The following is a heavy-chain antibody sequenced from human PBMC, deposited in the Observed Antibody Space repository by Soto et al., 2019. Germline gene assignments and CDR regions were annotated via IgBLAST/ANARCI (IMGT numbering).Heavy chain of an antibody. D-gene: IGHD3-10*01. CDR1: GGSISSSSYY. Sequence: SETLSLTCTVSGGSISSSSYYWGWIRQPPGKGLEWIGSIFYSGSTYYNPSLKSRVTISVDTSKNQFSLKLSSVTAADTAVYYCARSLRRGHPFDYWGQGTLVIVSS. CDR2: IFYSGST. V-gene: IGHV4-39*01. CDR3: ARSLRRGHPFDY. J-gene: IGHJ4*02.